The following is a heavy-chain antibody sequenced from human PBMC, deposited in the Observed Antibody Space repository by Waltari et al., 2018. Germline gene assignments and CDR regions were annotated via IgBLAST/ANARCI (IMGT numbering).Heavy chain of an antibody. CDR3: AKDKRRFFDWLFDS. CDR2: ITSNGRSV. CDR1: GFTFTEHA. V-gene: IGHV3-9*01. J-gene: IGHJ5*01. Sequence: EVKLEESGRGSAQPGGSLRLSCVGSGFTFTEHAMHWVRQVPGKGLEWVSGITSNGRSVDYAASVKGRFTISRDNAKNSLFLQMNSLRVDDSALYYCAKDKRRFFDWLFDSWGQGTLVTVSS. D-gene: IGHD3-3*01.